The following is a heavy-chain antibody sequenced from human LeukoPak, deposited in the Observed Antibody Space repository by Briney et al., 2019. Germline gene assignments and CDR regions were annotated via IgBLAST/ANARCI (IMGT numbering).Heavy chain of an antibody. CDR3: AKGEDCSSTSCYTPDY. Sequence: GGSLRLSCAASGFTFSSYAMSWVRQAPGKGLEWVSAISGSGGSTYYADSVKGRFTISRDNSKNTLYLQMNSLRAEDTAVYYCAKGEDCSSTSCYTPDYWGQGTLLTVSS. CDR2: ISGSGGST. J-gene: IGHJ4*02. CDR1: GFTFSSYA. V-gene: IGHV3-23*01. D-gene: IGHD2-2*02.